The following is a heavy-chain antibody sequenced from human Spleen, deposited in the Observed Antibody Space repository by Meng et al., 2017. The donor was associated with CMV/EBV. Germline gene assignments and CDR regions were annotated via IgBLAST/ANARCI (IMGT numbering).Heavy chain of an antibody. Sequence: SCKTSGYFFRDHFMHWVRQAPGQGLEWMGWIRPNNGDTNYAQDFQGRITVTSDSSFNTVYMELSRLTSDDTAVYYCARDYDWGADYWGQGTLVTVSS. D-gene: IGHD3-9*01. J-gene: IGHJ4*02. CDR1: GYFFRDHF. CDR2: IRPNNGDT. V-gene: IGHV1-2*02. CDR3: ARDYDWGADY.